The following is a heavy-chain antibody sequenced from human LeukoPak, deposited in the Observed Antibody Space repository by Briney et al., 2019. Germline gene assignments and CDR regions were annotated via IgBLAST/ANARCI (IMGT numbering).Heavy chain of an antibody. CDR1: GCTFTGHN. Sequence: ASGKVSCKAPGCTFTGHNMHWVGQAPGQGLEWMGWIDPNSGGTNYAQTLQGRVTMTRDTSNSTAYMELSRLRSDDTAVYYCARDEGYCSSTSCDPDYWGQGTLVTVSS. CDR3: ARDEGYCSSTSCDPDY. J-gene: IGHJ4*02. CDR2: IDPNSGGT. D-gene: IGHD2-2*01. V-gene: IGHV1-2*02.